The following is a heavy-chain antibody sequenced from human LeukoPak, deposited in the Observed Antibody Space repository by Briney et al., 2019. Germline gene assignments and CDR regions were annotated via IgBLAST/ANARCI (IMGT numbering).Heavy chain of an antibody. V-gene: IGHV1-69*13. Sequence: ASVKVSCKASGGTFSSYAISWVRQAPGQGLEWMGGIIPIFGTANYAQKFQGRVTITADESTSTAYMELSSLRSEDTAVYYYARATYYYDSSGPNYFDYWGQGTLVTVSS. J-gene: IGHJ4*02. CDR2: IIPIFGTA. D-gene: IGHD3-22*01. CDR3: ARATYYYDSSGPNYFDY. CDR1: GGTFSSYA.